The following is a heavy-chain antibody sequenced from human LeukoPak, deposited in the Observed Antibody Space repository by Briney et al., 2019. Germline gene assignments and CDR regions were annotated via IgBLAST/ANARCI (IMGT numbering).Heavy chain of an antibody. D-gene: IGHD3-16*01. V-gene: IGHV3-23*01. J-gene: IGHJ4*02. CDR1: GFTFRNYA. CDR2: TSGSGATS. CDR3: ARRYSFDY. Sequence: GGSLRLSCAASGFTFRNYAMSWVRQAPGKGLEWVSGTSGSGATSYYADSVKGRFTISRDNYKNTLYLQMNSLRAEDTAVYYCARRYSFDYWGQGTLVTVSS.